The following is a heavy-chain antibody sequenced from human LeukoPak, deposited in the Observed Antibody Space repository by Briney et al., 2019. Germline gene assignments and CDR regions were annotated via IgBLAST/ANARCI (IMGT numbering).Heavy chain of an antibody. J-gene: IGHJ3*02. V-gene: IGHV1-24*01. CDR3: ATDTSSGYYPPGAFDI. Sequence: ASVKVSCKVSGYTLTELSMHLVRQAPGKGLEWMGGFDPEDGETIYAQRFQGRVTMTEDTSTDTAYMELSSLRSEDTAVYYCATDTSSGYYPPGAFDIWGQGTMVTVSS. CDR2: FDPEDGET. D-gene: IGHD3-22*01. CDR1: GYTLTELS.